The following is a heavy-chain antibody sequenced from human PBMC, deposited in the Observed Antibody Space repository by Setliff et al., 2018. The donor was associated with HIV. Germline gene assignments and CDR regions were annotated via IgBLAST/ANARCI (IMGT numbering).Heavy chain of an antibody. Sequence: SETLSLTCTVSGGSISSHYWSWIRQPPGKGLEWIGYIYYSGSTNYNPSLKSRVTISVDTSKNQFSLKLSSVTAADTAVYYCARDFGYDTSGSLTGYGLDVWGQGTTVTVSS. CDR1: GGSISSHY. J-gene: IGHJ6*02. CDR2: IYYSGST. CDR3: ARDFGYDTSGSLTGYGLDV. V-gene: IGHV4-59*11. D-gene: IGHD3-22*01.